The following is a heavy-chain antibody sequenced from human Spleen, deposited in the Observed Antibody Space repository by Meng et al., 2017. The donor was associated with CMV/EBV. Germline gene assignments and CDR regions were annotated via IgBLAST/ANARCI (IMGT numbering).Heavy chain of an antibody. V-gene: IGHV4-34*01. D-gene: IGHD2-2*02. Sequence: GGHSWSWLRQPPGKGLEWIGEINHSGSTNYNPSLKSRVTISVDTSKNQFSLKLSSVTAADTAVYYCARAVKQRYCSSTSCYRGQDYWGQGTLVTVSS. J-gene: IGHJ4*02. CDR2: INHSGST. CDR1: GGHS. CDR3: ARAVKQRYCSSTSCYRGQDY.